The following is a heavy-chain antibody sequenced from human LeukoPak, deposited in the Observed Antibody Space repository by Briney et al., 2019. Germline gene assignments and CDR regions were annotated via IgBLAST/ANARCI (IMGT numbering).Heavy chain of an antibody. Sequence: GGSLRLSCAASGFTFSTYSMNWVRQAPGKGLEWVSGISWNSGSIGYADSVKGRFTISRDNAKNSLYLQMNSLRAEDTALYYCAKGSHIVVVTYFDYWGQGTLVTVSS. CDR3: AKGSHIVVVTYFDY. CDR2: ISWNSGSI. D-gene: IGHD2-21*02. V-gene: IGHV3-9*01. CDR1: GFTFSTYS. J-gene: IGHJ4*02.